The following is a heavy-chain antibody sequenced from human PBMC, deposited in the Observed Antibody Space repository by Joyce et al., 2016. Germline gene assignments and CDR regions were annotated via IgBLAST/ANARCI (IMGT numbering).Heavy chain of an antibody. CDR3: ARDGVGDYDSSGFFDY. J-gene: IGHJ4*02. D-gene: IGHD3-22*01. Sequence: QVQLVQSGAEVKKPGASVKVSCKASGYSFTNYYIHWVRQAPGQGLEWMGMISPSDGGTSYAQKFQGRVSVTGDTSASTVYMELSSLRSEDTAVYYCARDGVGDYDSSGFFDYWGQGTLVTVSP. CDR2: ISPSDGGT. CDR1: GYSFTNYY. V-gene: IGHV1-46*01.